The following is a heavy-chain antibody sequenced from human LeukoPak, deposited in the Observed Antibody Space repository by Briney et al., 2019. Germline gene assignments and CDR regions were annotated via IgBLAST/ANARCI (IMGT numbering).Heavy chain of an antibody. CDR1: GFTFSSYS. D-gene: IGHD3-22*01. V-gene: IGHV3-48*02. Sequence: GGSLILSCAASGFTFSSYSMNWVRQAPGKGLEWVSYISSSSSTIYYADSVKGRFTISRDNAKNSLYLQMNSLRDEDTAVYYCARDYDYDSSGYNYYYYGMDVWGQGTTVTVSS. J-gene: IGHJ6*02. CDR3: ARDYDYDSSGYNYYYYGMDV. CDR2: ISSSSSTI.